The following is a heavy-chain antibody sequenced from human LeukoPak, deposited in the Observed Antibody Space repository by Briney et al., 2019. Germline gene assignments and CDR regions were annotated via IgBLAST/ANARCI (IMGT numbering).Heavy chain of an antibody. J-gene: IGHJ4*02. CDR3: ARLLPQWLRLAMRRGHFDY. CDR2: INHSGST. D-gene: IGHD5-12*01. V-gene: IGHV4-39*07. Sequence: PSETLSLTCTVSGGSISSSSYYWGWIRQPPGKGLEWIGEINHSGSTNYNPSLKSRVTISVDTSKNQFSLKLSSVAAADTAVYYCARLLPQWLRLAMRRGHFDYWGQGTLVTVSS. CDR1: GGSISSSSYY.